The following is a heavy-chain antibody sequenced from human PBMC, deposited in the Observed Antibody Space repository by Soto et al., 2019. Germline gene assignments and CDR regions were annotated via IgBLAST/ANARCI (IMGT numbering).Heavy chain of an antibody. CDR2: INAGNGNT. CDR3: ARDIVVVPADYGMDV. D-gene: IGHD2-2*01. V-gene: IGHV1-3*01. CDR1: GYTLTPYP. Sequence: ASVKVSCKASGYTLTPYPMHWVGPAPRQRLEWMGWINAGNGNTKYSQKFQGRVTITRDTSASTAYMELSSLRSEDTAVYYCARDIVVVPADYGMDVWGQGTTVTVSS. J-gene: IGHJ6*02.